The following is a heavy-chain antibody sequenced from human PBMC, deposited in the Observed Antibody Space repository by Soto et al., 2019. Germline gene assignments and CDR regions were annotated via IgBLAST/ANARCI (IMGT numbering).Heavy chain of an antibody. V-gene: IGHV1-8*01. CDR2: MNPNSGNT. D-gene: IGHD2-15*01. Sequence: QVQLVQSGAEVKKPGASVKVSCKASGYTFTSYDINWVRQATGQGLEWMGWMNPNSGNTGYAQKFQGRVTMTRDTSISTGYMELSSLRSEDTAVYYCARGGGLWCPDYYGMDVWGQGTTVTVSS. CDR1: GYTFTSYD. J-gene: IGHJ6*02. CDR3: ARGGGLWCPDYYGMDV.